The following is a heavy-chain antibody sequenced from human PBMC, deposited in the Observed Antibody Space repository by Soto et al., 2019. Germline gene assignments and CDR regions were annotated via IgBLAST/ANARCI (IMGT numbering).Heavy chain of an antibody. CDR1: GYSFTSYW. CDR3: ARRASAGLWFGDYYYYGMDV. D-gene: IGHD3-10*01. V-gene: IGHV5-51*01. CDR2: IYPGDSDT. Sequence: GESLKISCKGSGYSFTSYWIGWVRQMPGKGLEWMGIIYPGDSDTRCSPSFQGQVTISADKSISTAYLQWSSLKASDTAMYYCARRASAGLWFGDYYYYGMDVWGQGTTVTVSS. J-gene: IGHJ6*02.